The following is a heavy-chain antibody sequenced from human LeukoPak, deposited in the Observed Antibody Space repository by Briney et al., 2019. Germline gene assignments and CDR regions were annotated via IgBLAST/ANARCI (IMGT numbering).Heavy chain of an antibody. V-gene: IGHV3-73*01. CDR1: GFTFSDSA. Sequence: GGSLRLSCAASGFTFSDSAMHWVRQASRTGLEWVARIRSKANTYAASYAASVKGRFTISRDDPKNTASLQMNSLKTEDTAVYYCMARGDSYGLFDYWGHGTLVTVSS. CDR3: MARGDSYGLFDY. CDR2: IRSKANTYAA. J-gene: IGHJ4*01. D-gene: IGHD5-18*01.